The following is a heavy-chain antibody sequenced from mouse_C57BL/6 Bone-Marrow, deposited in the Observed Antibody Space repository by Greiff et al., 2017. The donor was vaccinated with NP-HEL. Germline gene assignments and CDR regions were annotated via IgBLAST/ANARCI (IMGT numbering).Heavy chain of an antibody. CDR2: IDPSDSYT. CDR3: ARDAMDY. J-gene: IGHJ4*01. CDR1: GYTFTSYW. V-gene: IGHV1-69*02. Sequence: VQLQQSGADLVKPGASVKLSCKASGYTFTSYWMHWVKQRPGQGLEWIGVIDPSDSYTNYNQKFKGKATLTVDTSSSTAYMQLSSLTSEDSAVYYCARDAMDYWGQGTSVTVSS.